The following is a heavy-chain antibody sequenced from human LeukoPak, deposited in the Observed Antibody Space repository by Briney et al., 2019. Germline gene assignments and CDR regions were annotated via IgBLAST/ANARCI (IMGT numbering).Heavy chain of an antibody. CDR3: ANEIRPNDY. Sequence: GGSLRLSCATSGFSFSSHAMTWVRQAPGKGLEWLSAISISGDDTYYADSVRGRFTISRDNSKNTLYLQMNSLSADDTAMYYCANEIRPNDYWGQGTLVTVSS. CDR1: GFSFSSHA. CDR2: ISISGDDT. J-gene: IGHJ4*02. D-gene: IGHD4-17*01. V-gene: IGHV3-23*01.